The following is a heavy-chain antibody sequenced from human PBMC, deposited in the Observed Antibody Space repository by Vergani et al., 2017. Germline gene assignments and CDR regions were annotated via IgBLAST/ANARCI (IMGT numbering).Heavy chain of an antibody. CDR1: GYTFFNYG. D-gene: IGHD3-10*01. J-gene: IGHJ4*02. CDR3: ARDGTYYYGSGSVYICDY. V-gene: IGHV1-18*04. CDR2: IRADTGDT. Sequence: QVQLVQSGPEVKRPGASVKVSCKTSGYTFFNYGVNWIRRAPGQGFEWLGWIRADTGDTKYSERLQDRVTLTTDSSTNTAYMELRSLKSDDTAVYYCARDGTYYYGSGSVYICDYWGEGTLVTVSS.